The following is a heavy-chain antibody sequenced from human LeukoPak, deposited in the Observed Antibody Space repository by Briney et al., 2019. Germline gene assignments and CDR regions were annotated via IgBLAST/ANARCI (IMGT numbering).Heavy chain of an antibody. D-gene: IGHD5-24*01. CDR3: AKDREMATLYFDY. CDR1: GFTFSSYT. J-gene: IGHJ4*02. CDR2: ISGSGGST. V-gene: IGHV3-23*01. Sequence: GGSLRLSCAASGFTFSSYTMTWVRQAPGKGLEWVSAISGSGGSTYYADSVQGRFTISRDNSKNTLSLQMNSLRAEDTAVYYCAKDREMATLYFDYWGQGTLVTVSS.